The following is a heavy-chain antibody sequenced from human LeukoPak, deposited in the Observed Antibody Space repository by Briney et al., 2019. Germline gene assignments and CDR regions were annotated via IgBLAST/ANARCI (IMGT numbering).Heavy chain of an antibody. CDR1: GGSFSGYY. J-gene: IGHJ4*02. CDR3: ARTGGPSGSYSGDY. V-gene: IGHV4-34*01. Sequence: KPSETLSLTCAVYGGSFSGYYWSWIRQPPGKGLEWIGEINHSGSTNYNPSLKSRVTISVDTSKNQFPLKLSSVTAADTAVYYCARTGGPSGSYSGDYWGQGTLVTVSS. D-gene: IGHD1-26*01. CDR2: INHSGST.